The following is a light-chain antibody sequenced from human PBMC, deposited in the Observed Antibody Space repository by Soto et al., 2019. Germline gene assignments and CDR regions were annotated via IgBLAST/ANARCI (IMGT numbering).Light chain of an antibody. CDR2: KAS. CDR1: QRISNW. V-gene: IGKV1-5*03. Sequence: DIQMTQSPSTLSASVGDRVTITCRARQRISNWLAWYQQKPGQAPNLLIYKASSLASGVPSRFSGSASGTEFTPSISGLQPDDVATYYCQQYTDYPRTFGQGTQVESK. CDR3: QQYTDYPRT. J-gene: IGKJ1*01.